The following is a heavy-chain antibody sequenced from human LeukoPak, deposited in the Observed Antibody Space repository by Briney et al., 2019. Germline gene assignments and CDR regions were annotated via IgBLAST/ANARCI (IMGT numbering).Heavy chain of an antibody. V-gene: IGHV4-31*03. CDR3: ARGSLIAAATETFDY. D-gene: IGHD6-13*01. Sequence: PSQTLSLTCTVSGDSISSGGYYWSWIRLHPGKGLEWIGYIYYSGSTYYNPSLKSRVTISVDTSKNQFSLKLSSVTAADTAVYYCARGSLIAAATETFDYWGQGTLVTVSS. CDR2: IYYSGST. J-gene: IGHJ4*02. CDR1: GDSISSGGYY.